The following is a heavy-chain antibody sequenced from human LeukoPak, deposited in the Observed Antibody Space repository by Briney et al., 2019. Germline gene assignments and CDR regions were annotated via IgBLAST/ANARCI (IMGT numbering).Heavy chain of an antibody. J-gene: IGHJ4*02. CDR1: GFTFSNAW. D-gene: IGHD4-17*01. CDR2: IKSKTDGGTT. CDR3: ARYRSVTTGKRFFDY. Sequence: GGSLRLSCAASGFTFSNAWMSWVRQAPGKGLEWVGRIKSKTDGGTTDYAAPVKGRFTISRDNSMNTLYLQMNSLRGEDTAVYYCARYRSVTTGKRFFDYWGQGTLVTVSS. V-gene: IGHV3-15*01.